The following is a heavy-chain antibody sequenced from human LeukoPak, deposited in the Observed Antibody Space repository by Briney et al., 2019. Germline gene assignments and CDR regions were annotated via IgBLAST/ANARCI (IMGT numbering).Heavy chain of an antibody. Sequence: GGSLRLSCAASGFMFSDYGMNWVRQVPGKGLEWVSGINWDASSTNHADSVKGRFTISRDNAKNSLYLQMNTLRAEDTALYYCARDFKYCTGGVCYFTAVADYWGQGTLVTVSS. CDR2: INWDASST. J-gene: IGHJ4*02. D-gene: IGHD2-8*02. CDR3: ARDFKYCTGGVCYFTAVADY. V-gene: IGHV3-20*04. CDR1: GFMFSDYG.